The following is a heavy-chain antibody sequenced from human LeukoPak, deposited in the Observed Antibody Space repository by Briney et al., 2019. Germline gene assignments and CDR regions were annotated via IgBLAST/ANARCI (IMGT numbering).Heavy chain of an antibody. CDR1: GYTFTGYY. Sequence: ASVKVSCKASGYTFTGYYMHWVRQAPGQGLEWMGWVNPSSGGTNYAQKFQGRVTMTRDTSISTAYMELSRLRSDDTAAYYCARSGGIRRVKYNWFDPWGQGTLVTVSS. J-gene: IGHJ5*02. V-gene: IGHV1-2*02. CDR3: ARSGGIRRVKYNWFDP. CDR2: VNPSSGGT. D-gene: IGHD2-15*01.